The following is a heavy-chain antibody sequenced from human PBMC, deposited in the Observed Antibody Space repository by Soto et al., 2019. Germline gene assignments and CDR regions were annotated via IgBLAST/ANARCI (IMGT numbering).Heavy chain of an antibody. CDR1: GGSFSGYY. CDR2: INHSGST. D-gene: IGHD3-10*01. V-gene: IGHV4-34*01. Sequence: SETLSLTCAVYGGSFSGYYWSWIRQPPGKGLEWIGEINHSGSTNYNPSLKSRVTISVDTSKNQFSLKLSSVTAADTAVYYCARGIRGPSYFDYWGQGTLVTVSS. J-gene: IGHJ4*02. CDR3: ARGIRGPSYFDY.